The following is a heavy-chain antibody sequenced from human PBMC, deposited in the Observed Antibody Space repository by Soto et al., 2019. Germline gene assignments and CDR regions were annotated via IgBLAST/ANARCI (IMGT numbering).Heavy chain of an antibody. D-gene: IGHD3-3*01. V-gene: IGHV4-39*01. CDR1: GGSISSSSYY. CDR2: IYYSGST. CDR3: ARHGGGSAYYDFWSGYYTADGMDV. J-gene: IGHJ6*02. Sequence: SETLSPTFTVSGGSISSSSYYWGWIRQPPGKGLEWIGSIYYSGSTYYSPSLKSRVTISVDTSKNQFSLKLSSVTAADTAVYYCARHGGGSAYYDFWSGYYTADGMDVWGQGTTVTVSS.